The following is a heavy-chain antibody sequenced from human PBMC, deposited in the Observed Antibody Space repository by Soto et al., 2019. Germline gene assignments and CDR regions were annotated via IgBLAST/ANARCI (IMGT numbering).Heavy chain of an antibody. Sequence: GESLKISCKGSGYSFTSYWIGWVRQMPGKGLEWMGIIYPGDSDTRYSPSFQGQVTISADKSISTAYLQWSSLKASDTAMYYCARSSSSSVRSSDAFDIWGQGTMVTVSS. CDR2: IYPGDSDT. V-gene: IGHV5-51*01. CDR1: GYSFTSYW. J-gene: IGHJ3*02. CDR3: ARSSSSSVRSSDAFDI. D-gene: IGHD6-6*01.